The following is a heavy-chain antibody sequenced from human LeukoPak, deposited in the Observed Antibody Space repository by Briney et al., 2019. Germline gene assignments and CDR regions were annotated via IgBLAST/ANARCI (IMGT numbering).Heavy chain of an antibody. J-gene: IGHJ4*02. CDR1: VSTVTISG. D-gene: IGHD3-3*02. Sequence: GASVTVSFTSAVSTVTISGNSWIWLPPGQGLERMGWISAYNGNTNYVEKLQGIVTMTTDTSTSTAYTKLRSLRSDDTAVYSCARTEISIVAGRNLNDYWGQGSLVTVSS. CDR3: ARTEISIVAGRNLNDY. V-gene: IGHV1-18*01. CDR2: ISAYNGNT.